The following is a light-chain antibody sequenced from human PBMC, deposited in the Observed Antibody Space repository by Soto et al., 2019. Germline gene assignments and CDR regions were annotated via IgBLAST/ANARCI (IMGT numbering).Light chain of an antibody. Sequence: QIRQPRSTLSATVGGTVNISCRASQSISVSLAWYQQKPGKAPRLLIYDASSLESGVPSRFSGSGSGTEFTLTISSLQPDDFATYYCQQYETFSGTFGPGTKVDIK. CDR3: QQYETFSGT. CDR2: DAS. J-gene: IGKJ1*01. V-gene: IGKV1-5*01. CDR1: QSISVS.